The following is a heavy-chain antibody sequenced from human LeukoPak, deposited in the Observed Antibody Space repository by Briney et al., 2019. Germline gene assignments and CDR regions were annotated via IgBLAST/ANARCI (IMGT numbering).Heavy chain of an antibody. V-gene: IGHV3-9*01. CDR2: ISWNSGSI. CDR1: GFTFANYA. J-gene: IGHJ4*02. Sequence: GGSLRLSCAASGFTFANYAMSWVRQAPGKGLEWVSGISWNSGSIGYADSVKGRFTISRDNAKNSLYLQMNSLRAEDTALYYCAKDRGAISGSYYDYWGQGTLVTVSS. D-gene: IGHD1-26*01. CDR3: AKDRGAISGSYYDY.